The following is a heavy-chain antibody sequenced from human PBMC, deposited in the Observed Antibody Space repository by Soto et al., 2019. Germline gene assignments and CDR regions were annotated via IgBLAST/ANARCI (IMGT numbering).Heavy chain of an antibody. D-gene: IGHD6-19*01. CDR1: GYSFTSYW. Sequence: PGESLNISCKGSGYSFTSYWIGWVRQMPGKGLEWMGIIYPGDSDTRYSPSFQGQVAFSADKSISTAYLQWSGLKASDTAIYYCARRLSTGWFFDFWGQGTLVTAPQ. CDR3: ARRLSTGWFFDF. J-gene: IGHJ4*02. CDR2: IYPGDSDT. V-gene: IGHV5-51*01.